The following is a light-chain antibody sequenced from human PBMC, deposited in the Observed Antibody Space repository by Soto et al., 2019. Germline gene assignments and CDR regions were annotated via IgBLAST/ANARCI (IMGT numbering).Light chain of an antibody. V-gene: IGKV3-20*01. CDR3: QQYLGSPGIT. CDR1: QSVSSNY. CDR2: AAS. Sequence: EIVLTQSPVTLSLSPGERATLSCRASQSVSSNYLARFQQKPGQAPRLLIYAASSRATGIPDRFSGSGSWTDFTLTITRLEPEDFAVYYCQQYLGSPGITFGQGTRLEIK. J-gene: IGKJ5*01.